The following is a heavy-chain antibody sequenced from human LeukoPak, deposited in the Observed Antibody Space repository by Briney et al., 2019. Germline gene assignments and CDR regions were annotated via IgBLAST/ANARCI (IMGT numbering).Heavy chain of an antibody. J-gene: IGHJ4*02. CDR3: VREDYDILTGYYRVFDY. CDR1: GFTFSSYW. CDR2: INSDGSST. D-gene: IGHD3-9*01. V-gene: IGHV3-74*01. Sequence: GGSLRLSCAASGFTFSSYWMHWVRQAPGKGLVWVSRINSDGSSTDYADSVKGRFTISRDNAKNTLYLQMNSLRAEDTAVYYCVREDYDILTGYYRVFDYWGQGTLVTVSS.